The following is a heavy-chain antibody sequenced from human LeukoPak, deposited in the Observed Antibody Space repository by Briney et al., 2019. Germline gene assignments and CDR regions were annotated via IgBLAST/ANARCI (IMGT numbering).Heavy chain of an antibody. CDR3: ARDRSGPFDS. D-gene: IGHD3-10*01. V-gene: IGHV1-18*01. J-gene: IGHJ4*02. Sequence: ASVKVSCKASGYTFTSYGIGWARQAPGQGLEWMGWISAYNGNTNYAQKLQGRVTMTTDTSTSTAYMELRSLRSDDTAIYYCARDRSGPFDSWGQGTLVTVSS. CDR1: GYTFTSYG. CDR2: ISAYNGNT.